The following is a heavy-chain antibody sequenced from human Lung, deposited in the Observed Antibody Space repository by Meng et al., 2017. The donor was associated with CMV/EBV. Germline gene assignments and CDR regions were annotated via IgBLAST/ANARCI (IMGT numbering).Heavy chain of an antibody. CDR1: GGLFTGYD. V-gene: IGHV4-34*01. CDR2: INHGGNT. CDR3: GRGRKSDY. Sequence: TLSLTGGVYGGLFTGYDWTWIRQFPGKGLEWIGHINHGGNTNYNPSLKRRLTLSIDTSKNQFSLRLSSVTATDTAIYYCGRGRKSDYWGQGTLVTVSS. J-gene: IGHJ4*02.